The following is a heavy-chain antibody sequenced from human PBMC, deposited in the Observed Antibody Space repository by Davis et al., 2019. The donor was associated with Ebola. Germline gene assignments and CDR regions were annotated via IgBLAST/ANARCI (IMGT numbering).Heavy chain of an antibody. D-gene: IGHD2-15*01. Sequence: PGGSLRLSCAASGFTFSSYSMNWVRQAPGKGLEWVSAISGSGGSTYYADSVKGRFTISRDNFKNTLYLQMNSLRAEDTAVYYCAKDLVSIRVVSFDYWGQGTLVTVSS. CDR1: GFTFSSYS. J-gene: IGHJ4*02. CDR3: AKDLVSIRVVSFDY. CDR2: ISGSGGST. V-gene: IGHV3-23*01.